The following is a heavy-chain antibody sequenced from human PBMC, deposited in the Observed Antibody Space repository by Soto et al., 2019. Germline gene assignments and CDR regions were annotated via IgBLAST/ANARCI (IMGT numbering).Heavy chain of an antibody. V-gene: IGHV3-9*01. J-gene: IGHJ6*03. Sequence: EVQLVESGGGLVQPGRSLRLSCAASGFTFDDYAMHWVRQAPGKGLEWVSGISWNSGSIGYADSVKGRFTISRDNAKNSLYLQMNSLRAEDTALYYCAKTGRGYYYYYMDVWGKGTTVTVSS. CDR2: ISWNSGSI. D-gene: IGHD2-15*01. CDR3: AKTGRGYYYYYMDV. CDR1: GFTFDDYA.